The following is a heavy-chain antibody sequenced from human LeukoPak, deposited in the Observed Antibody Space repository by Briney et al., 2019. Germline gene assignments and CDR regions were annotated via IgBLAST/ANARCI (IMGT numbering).Heavy chain of an antibody. CDR2: INHSGST. J-gene: IGHJ4*02. D-gene: IGHD3-10*01. V-gene: IGHV4-34*01. CDR1: GGSFSGYY. Sequence: PSETLSLTCAVYGGSFSGYYWSWIRQPPGKGLEWIGEINHSGSTNYNPSLKSRVTISVDTSKNQFSLKLSSVTAADTAVYYCARRFRVPKSHIFDYWGQGTLVTVSS. CDR3: ARRFRVPKSHIFDY.